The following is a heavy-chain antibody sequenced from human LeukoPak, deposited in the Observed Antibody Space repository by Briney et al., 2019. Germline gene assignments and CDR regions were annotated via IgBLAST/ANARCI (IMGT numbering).Heavy chain of an antibody. CDR2: INAGSGNT. V-gene: IGHV1-3*01. J-gene: IGHJ4*02. D-gene: IGHD2-15*01. CDR1: GYTFTSYA. Sequence: GASVKVSCKASGYTFTSYAMHWVRQAHGERLERMGWINAGSGNTKYSQNFQGRVTISRDTSASTAYMELSSLTSEDTAVYYCARDSGEYYFDYWGQGTLVTVSS. CDR3: ARDSGEYYFDY.